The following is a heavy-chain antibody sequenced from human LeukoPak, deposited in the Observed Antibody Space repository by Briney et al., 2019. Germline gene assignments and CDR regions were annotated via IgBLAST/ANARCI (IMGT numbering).Heavy chain of an antibody. Sequence: GASVKVSCKASGYTFTGYYMHWVRQAPGQGLEWMGWINPNSGGTNYAQKFQGRVTMTRDTSISTAYMELSRLRSDGTAVYYCARGGNWNYVAFDVWGQGTMVTVSS. CDR2: INPNSGGT. D-gene: IGHD1-7*01. V-gene: IGHV1-2*02. J-gene: IGHJ3*01. CDR1: GYTFTGYY. CDR3: ARGGNWNYVAFDV.